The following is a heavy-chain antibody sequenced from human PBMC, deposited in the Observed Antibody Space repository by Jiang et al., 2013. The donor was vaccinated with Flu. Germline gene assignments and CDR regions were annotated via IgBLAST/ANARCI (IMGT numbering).Heavy chain of an antibody. Sequence: VQLVESGGGVVQPGRSLRLSCAASGFTFSSYAMHWVRQAPGKGLEWVAVISYDGSNKYYADSVKGRFTISRDNSKNTLYLQMNSLRAEDTAVYYCARSQGGNSGDDAFDIWGQGTMVTVSS. CDR3: ARSQGGNSGDDAFDI. CDR1: GFTFSSYA. V-gene: IGHV3-30*04. J-gene: IGHJ3*02. D-gene: IGHD4-23*01. CDR2: ISYDGSNK.